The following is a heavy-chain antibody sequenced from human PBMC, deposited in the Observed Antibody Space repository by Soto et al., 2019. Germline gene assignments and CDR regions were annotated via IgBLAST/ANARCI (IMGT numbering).Heavy chain of an antibody. Sequence: EVQLVESGRGLVQPGGSLRLSCAASGFTFTNYWMSWVRQAPGKGLEWVANIKQDGSEKDYADSMKGRFTISRDNAKKSVYLQMNSLRDDDTAVYYCARIGYSSSSFDYWGQGTLVTVSS. J-gene: IGHJ4*02. CDR1: GFTFTNYW. CDR3: ARIGYSSSSFDY. CDR2: IKQDGSEK. D-gene: IGHD6-6*01. V-gene: IGHV3-7*01.